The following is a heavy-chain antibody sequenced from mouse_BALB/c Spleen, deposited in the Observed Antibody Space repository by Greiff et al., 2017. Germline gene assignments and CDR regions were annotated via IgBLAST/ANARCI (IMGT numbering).Heavy chain of an antibody. J-gene: IGHJ3*01. CDR3: ARAGNYVPGFAY. CDR1: GFSLTSYG. CDR2: IWAGGST. D-gene: IGHD2-1*01. Sequence: VKLMESGPGLVAPSQSLSITCTVSGFSLTSYGVHWVRQPPGKGLEWLGVIWAGGSTNYNSALMSRLSISKDNSKSQVFLKMNSLQTDDTAMYYCARAGNYVPGFAYWGQGTLVTVSA. V-gene: IGHV2-9*02.